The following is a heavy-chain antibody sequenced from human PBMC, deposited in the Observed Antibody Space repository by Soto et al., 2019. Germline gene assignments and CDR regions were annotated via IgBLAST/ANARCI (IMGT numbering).Heavy chain of an antibody. Sequence: ASVKVSCKASGGTFSIYGFSWARQAPGQGPEWIGGIIPILTTPNYAQKFHGRVTIVADESTTTVYMELSSLKSEHTAVYYCATSVGIAPTGERGMDVWGQGTSVTVSS. D-gene: IGHD2-8*02. CDR3: ATSVGIAPTGERGMDV. CDR2: IIPILTTP. J-gene: IGHJ6*02. V-gene: IGHV1-69*13. CDR1: GGTFSIYG.